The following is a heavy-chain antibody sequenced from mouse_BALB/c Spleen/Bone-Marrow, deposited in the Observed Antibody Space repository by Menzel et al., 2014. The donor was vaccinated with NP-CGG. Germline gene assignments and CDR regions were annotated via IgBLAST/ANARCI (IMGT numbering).Heavy chain of an antibody. CDR1: GDSITSGE. J-gene: IGHJ2*01. CDR3: ATSDAYCFDY. D-gene: IGHD2-3*01. Sequence: ESGPSLVKPSQTLSLPCSVTGDSITSGEGNWIRKFPRKKKKYMDNISYSGKTYYNPSHKSRISITRETSKNXSSLHLLSFSTAVPSTYYCATSDAYCFDYWGQGTTLPLSS. CDR2: ISYSGKT. V-gene: IGHV3-8*02.